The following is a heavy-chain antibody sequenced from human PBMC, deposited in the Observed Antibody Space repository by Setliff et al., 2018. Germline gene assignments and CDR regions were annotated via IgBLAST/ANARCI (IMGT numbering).Heavy chain of an antibody. CDR2: VDHSGNT. Sequence: SETLSLTCTVSGDSISRSTYYWGWIRQSPGKGLDWIGTVDHSGNTFYNPFLKSRVTISVDTSKNQLSLELASVTAADTAVYYCARRDSTGYYGYSFDFWGQGTLVTSPQ. J-gene: IGHJ4*02. CDR1: GDSISRSTYY. V-gene: IGHV4-39*01. CDR3: ARRDSTGYYGYSFDF. D-gene: IGHD3-22*01.